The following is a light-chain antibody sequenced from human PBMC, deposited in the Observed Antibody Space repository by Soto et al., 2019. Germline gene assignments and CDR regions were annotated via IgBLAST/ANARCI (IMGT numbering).Light chain of an antibody. CDR1: QSISSW. V-gene: IGKV1-5*01. CDR3: QQYNGFSS. CDR2: DAS. J-gene: IGKJ1*01. Sequence: DIQMTQSPSTLSASVGDRVTITCRASQSISSWLAWYQQKPGKAPKLLIYDASSLESGVPSRFSGSGSGTEFTLTISSLQPDDFATYYCQQYNGFSSFGQGTKVEIE.